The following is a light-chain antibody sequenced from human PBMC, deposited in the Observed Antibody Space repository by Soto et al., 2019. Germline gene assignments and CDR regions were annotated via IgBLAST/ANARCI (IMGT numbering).Light chain of an antibody. CDR1: QSILDRSKNKYY. CDR2: WAS. V-gene: IGKV4-1*01. Sequence: DIVMTQSPDSLAVSLGERATFNCKSSQSILDRSKNKYYLAWYQQKSGQPPKLLIYWASLREPGVPDRFTGSGSGTDFTLTISSLQAEDVAVYYCQQYFTSPWTLGQGTKVDI. J-gene: IGKJ1*01. CDR3: QQYFTSPWT.